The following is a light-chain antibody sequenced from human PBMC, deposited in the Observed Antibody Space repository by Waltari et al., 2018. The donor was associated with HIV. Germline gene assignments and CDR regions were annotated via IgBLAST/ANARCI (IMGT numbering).Light chain of an antibody. CDR1: ISTTGSNP. CDR2: TNS. Sequence: QSVLTQPPSASGTPGQRVNIPRSGGISTTGSNPVNWYRQFPGAAPKLLIYTNSQRPSGAPDRFAGSKSGTSASLAISGLQSEDEADFYCAVWDDSLRSVLFGGGTRLTVL. V-gene: IGLV1-44*01. J-gene: IGLJ3*02. CDR3: AVWDDSLRSVL.